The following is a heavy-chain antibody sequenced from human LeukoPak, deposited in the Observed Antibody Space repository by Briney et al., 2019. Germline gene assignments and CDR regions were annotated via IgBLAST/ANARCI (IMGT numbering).Heavy chain of an antibody. J-gene: IGHJ3*02. CDR2: ISSPSSYI. CDR1: GFTFSSYS. CDR3: ARDPLKRAFDI. Sequence: PGGSLRLSCAASGFTFSSYSMNWVRQAPGKGLEWVSSISSPSSYIYYADSVKGRFTISRDNAKNSLYLQMNSLRAEDTAVYYCARDPLKRAFDIWGQGTMVTVSS. V-gene: IGHV3-21*01.